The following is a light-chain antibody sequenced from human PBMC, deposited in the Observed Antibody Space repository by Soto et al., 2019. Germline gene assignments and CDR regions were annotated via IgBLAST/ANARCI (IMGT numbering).Light chain of an antibody. J-gene: IGLJ2*01. CDR2: GNS. Sequence: QSVLTQPPSVSGAPGQRVTISCTGSRSNNGAGYDVHWYQQLPGTAPKLLIYGNSNRPSGVPDRFSGSKSGTSASLAITGLQDEDEADYYCQSYDSSLSGWVFGGGTKLTVL. V-gene: IGLV1-40*01. CDR1: RSNNGAGYD. CDR3: QSYDSSLSGWV.